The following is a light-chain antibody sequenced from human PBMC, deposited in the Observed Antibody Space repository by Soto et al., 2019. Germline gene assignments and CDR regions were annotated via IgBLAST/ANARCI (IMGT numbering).Light chain of an antibody. CDR1: SSDVGGYNY. J-gene: IGLJ2*01. CDR2: DVS. V-gene: IGLV2-14*01. CDR3: SSYTSSQGV. Sequence: QSALTQPASVSGSPGQSITISCTGTSSDVGGYNYVSWYQQHPGKAPKLMIYDVSNRPSGVSNRFSGSKSGNTASLTISGLQAEDEADYYCSSYTSSQGVFGGATQLTVL.